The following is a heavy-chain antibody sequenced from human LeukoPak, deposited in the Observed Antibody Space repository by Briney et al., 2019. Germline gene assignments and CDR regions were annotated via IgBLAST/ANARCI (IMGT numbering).Heavy chain of an antibody. D-gene: IGHD6-25*01. CDR1: GHTFTSYY. Sequence: GAPVKVSCTASGHTFTSYYLHWVRQAPGQGLEWMGIINPSGGSTNYAQKFQGRVTMTRDTSTSTVYMELSSLRSDDTAVYYCATGSRVFAFDIWGQGTMVTVSS. J-gene: IGHJ3*02. CDR2: INPSGGST. V-gene: IGHV1-46*01. CDR3: ATGSRVFAFDI.